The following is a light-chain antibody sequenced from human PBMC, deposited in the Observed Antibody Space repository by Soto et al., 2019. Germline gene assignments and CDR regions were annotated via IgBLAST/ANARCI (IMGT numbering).Light chain of an antibody. V-gene: IGKV3-11*01. Sequence: EVVLTQSPVTLSLSPWESATLSFRDSKSFRGLLAWYQQKPGQAPRLLIYDAYNRATGIPPRFSGSGAGTDFTLTISSLEPEDSAVYYCQQRHMWPITFGQGTRLEI. J-gene: IGKJ5*01. CDR3: QQRHMWPIT. CDR2: DAY. CDR1: KSFRGL.